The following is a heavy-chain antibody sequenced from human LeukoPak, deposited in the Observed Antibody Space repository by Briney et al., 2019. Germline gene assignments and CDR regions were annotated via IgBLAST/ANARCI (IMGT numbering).Heavy chain of an antibody. Sequence: GGSLRLSCAASGFTFSKAWMNWVRQAPGKGLEWVGHIQSKPDGGTADYAAPVKGRFTISRDDSKNTLYLVINSLKTEDTAVYYCTTRGHLRGIDHWGQGTLVTVSS. CDR3: TTRGHLRGIDH. J-gene: IGHJ4*02. CDR1: GFTFSKAW. V-gene: IGHV3-15*01. D-gene: IGHD3-10*01. CDR2: IQSKPDGGTA.